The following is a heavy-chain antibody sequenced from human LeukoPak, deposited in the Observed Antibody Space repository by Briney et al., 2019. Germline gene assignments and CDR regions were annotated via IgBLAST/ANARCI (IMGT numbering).Heavy chain of an antibody. CDR3: AREVRGTYLDY. V-gene: IGHV3-11*05. J-gene: IGHJ4*02. D-gene: IGHD4/OR15-4a*01. Sequence: GGSLTLSCVASGFTFSHYYMRWVRQAPGKGLEWISYINGDGSYTKYADSMKGRFTISRDNVKNSLYLQMNSLRAEDTAVYYCAREVRGTYLDYWGQGTLVTVSS. CDR1: GFTFSHYY. CDR2: INGDGSYT.